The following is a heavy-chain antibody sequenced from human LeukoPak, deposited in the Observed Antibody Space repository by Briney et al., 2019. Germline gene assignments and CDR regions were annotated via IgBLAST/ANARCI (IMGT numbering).Heavy chain of an antibody. V-gene: IGHV3-74*01. D-gene: IGHD4-17*01. Sequence: GGSLRLSCVASGSTFSSYWMHWVRQAPGEGLVWVSRINSDGSTTTYANSVKGRFTISRDNAKNTLYLQMNSLRVEDTAVYYCARSTTHPYYNYMDVWGKGTTVTLSS. CDR1: GSTFSSYW. J-gene: IGHJ6*03. CDR2: INSDGSTT. CDR3: ARSTTHPYYNYMDV.